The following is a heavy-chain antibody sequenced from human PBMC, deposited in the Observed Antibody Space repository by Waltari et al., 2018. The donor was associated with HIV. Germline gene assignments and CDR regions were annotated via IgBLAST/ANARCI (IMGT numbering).Heavy chain of an antibody. Sequence: VKKPGASVKVSCKASGYTFTSYDINCVRQATGQGLEWMGWMNPNSGNTGYAQKFQDRVTMTRNTSISTAYMELSSLRSEDTAVYYCARGLRRDGYNYDYWGQGTLVTVSS. J-gene: IGHJ4*02. CDR3: ARGLRRDGYNYDY. V-gene: IGHV1-8*01. CDR2: MNPNSGNT. CDR1: GYTFTSYD. D-gene: IGHD5-12*01.